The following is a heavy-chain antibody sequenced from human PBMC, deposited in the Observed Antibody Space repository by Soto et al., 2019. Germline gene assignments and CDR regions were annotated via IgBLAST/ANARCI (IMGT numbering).Heavy chain of an antibody. CDR1: GGSISSSNW. J-gene: IGHJ6*02. CDR2: IYHSGST. CDR3: ARSWGDPEYYYYYGMDV. V-gene: IGHV4-4*02. D-gene: IGHD3-16*01. Sequence: PSETLSLTCAVSGGSISSSNWWSWVRQPPGKGLGWIGEIYHSGSTNYNPSLKSRVTISVDKSKNQFSLKLSSVTAADTAVYYCARSWGDPEYYYYYGMDVWGQGTTVTVSS.